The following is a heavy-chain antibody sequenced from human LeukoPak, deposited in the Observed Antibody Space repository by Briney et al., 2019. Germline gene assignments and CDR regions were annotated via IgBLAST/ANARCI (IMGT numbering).Heavy chain of an antibody. V-gene: IGHV3-53*01. CDR2: IYRDDTT. Sequence: QTGGSLRLSCAASGFTVSSNYMSWVRQAPGKGLEWVSVIYRDDTTYYADSVEGRFTTSRDNAKNSLYLQMNSLRAEDTAVYYCAKQYSSGSYLFDYWGQGTLVTVSS. J-gene: IGHJ4*02. D-gene: IGHD6-19*01. CDR3: AKQYSSGSYLFDY. CDR1: GFTVSSNY.